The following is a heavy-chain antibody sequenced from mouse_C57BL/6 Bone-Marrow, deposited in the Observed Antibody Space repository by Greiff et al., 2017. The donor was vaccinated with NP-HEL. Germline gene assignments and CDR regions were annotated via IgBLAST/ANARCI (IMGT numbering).Heavy chain of an antibody. J-gene: IGHJ4*01. V-gene: IGHV1-5*01. CDR2: IYPGNSDT. CDR1: GYTFTSYW. Sequence: VQLQQSGTVLARPGASVKMSCKTSGYTFTSYWMHWVKQRPGQGLEWIGAIYPGNSDTSYNQKFKGKAKLTAATSASTAYMELSSLTNEDSAVDYCTYGNYYYAMDYWGQGTSVTVSS. D-gene: IGHD2-1*01. CDR3: TYGNYYYAMDY.